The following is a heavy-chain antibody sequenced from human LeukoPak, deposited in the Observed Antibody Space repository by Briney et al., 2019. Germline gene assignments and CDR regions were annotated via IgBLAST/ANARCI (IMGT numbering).Heavy chain of an antibody. V-gene: IGHV4-4*07. CDR2: IYTSGST. J-gene: IGHJ5*02. CDR3: ASEVGATGWFDP. Sequence: SETLSLTCTVSGGSISSYYWSWIRQPPGKGLEWIGRIYTSGSTNYNPSLKSRVTMSVDTSKNQFSLKLSSVTAADTAVCYCASEVGATGWFDPWGQGTLVTVSS. D-gene: IGHD1-26*01. CDR1: GGSISSYY.